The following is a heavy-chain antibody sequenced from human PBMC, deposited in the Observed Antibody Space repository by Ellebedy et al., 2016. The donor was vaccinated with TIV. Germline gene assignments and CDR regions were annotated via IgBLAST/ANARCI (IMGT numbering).Heavy chain of an antibody. V-gene: IGHV4-39*07. J-gene: IGHJ1*01. CDR3: AKEGFFCSGGSCYSRYFHH. Sequence: SETLSLXXTVSGGSTSSSSYYWGWIRQPPGKGLEWIGSIYHSESTNYNPFLKSRVTISVDKSKNQFSLKLSSVTAADTAVYYCAKEGFFCSGGSCYSRYFHHWGQGTLATVSS. CDR2: IYHSEST. D-gene: IGHD2-15*01. CDR1: GGSTSSSSYY.